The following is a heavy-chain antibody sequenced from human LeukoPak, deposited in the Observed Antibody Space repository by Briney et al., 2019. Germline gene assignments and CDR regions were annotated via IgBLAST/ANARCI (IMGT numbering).Heavy chain of an antibody. D-gene: IGHD2-2*01. V-gene: IGHV4-59*12. CDR3: ARDGCSGTGCYGNWFDP. J-gene: IGHJ5*02. CDR1: GDSISSYY. CDR2: THYSGST. Sequence: KPSETLSLTCTVSGDSISSYYWSWIRQRPGKGLEWIGYTHYSGSTCNNPSLKSRVTISVDTSKNQLSLKLRSVTAADTAVYYCARDGCSGTGCYGNWFDPWGQGTLVTVSS.